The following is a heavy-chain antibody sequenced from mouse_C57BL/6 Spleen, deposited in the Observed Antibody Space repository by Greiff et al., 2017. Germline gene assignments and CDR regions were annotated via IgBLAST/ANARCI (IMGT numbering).Heavy chain of an antibody. CDR3: TREDYGSSYGY. J-gene: IGHJ2*01. Sequence: EVKVVESGEGLVKPGGSLKLSCAASGFTFSSYAMSWVRQTPEKRLEWVAYISSGGDYIYYADTVKGRFTISRDNARNTLYLQMSSLKSEDTAMYYCTREDYGSSYGYWGQGTTLTVSS. V-gene: IGHV5-9-1*02. CDR1: GFTFSSYA. CDR2: ISSGGDYI. D-gene: IGHD1-1*01.